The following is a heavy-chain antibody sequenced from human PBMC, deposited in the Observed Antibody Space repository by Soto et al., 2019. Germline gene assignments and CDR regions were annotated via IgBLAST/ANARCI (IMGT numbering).Heavy chain of an antibody. D-gene: IGHD5-12*01. J-gene: IGHJ3*01. V-gene: IGHV3-23*01. Sequence: EVQLLESGGGLVQPGGSLRLSCAVSGFTFSPNVMSWVRQAPGKGLQWVSTIRGSGDRTYYADSVKGRFTVSRDNSNNTLYLHMNTVTGDDTALYYCAWSLVAREAFDVWGQGTMVIVSS. CDR2: IRGSGDRT. CDR3: AWSLVAREAFDV. CDR1: GFTFSPNV.